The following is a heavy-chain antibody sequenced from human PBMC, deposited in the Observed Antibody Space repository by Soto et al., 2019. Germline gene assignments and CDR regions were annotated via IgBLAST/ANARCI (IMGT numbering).Heavy chain of an antibody. CDR2: IYHSGST. D-gene: IGHD5-12*01. CDR3: ARDRGYSGYDRRRFDY. V-gene: IGHV4-4*02. J-gene: IGHJ4*02. Sequence: SETLSLTCAVSGGSISSSNWWSWVRQPPGKGLEWIGEIYHSGSTNYNPSLKSRVTISVDKSKNQFSLKLSSVTAADTAVYYCARDRGYSGYDRRRFDYWGQGTLVTVSS. CDR1: GGSISSSNW.